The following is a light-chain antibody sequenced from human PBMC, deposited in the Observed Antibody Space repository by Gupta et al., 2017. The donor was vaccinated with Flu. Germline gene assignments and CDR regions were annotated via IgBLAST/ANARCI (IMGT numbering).Light chain of an antibody. Sequence: VTISCGGNSCNIGRNDVNWYQKTPGTAPHLLLNVNNQRHAGVADQLAGSKSGTAAAMAIRRRQEGEEADDYCAAWEDSRNDHCVFGTGTKVTVL. CDR3: AAWEDSRNDHCV. CDR1: SCNIGRND. CDR2: VNN. J-gene: IGLJ1*01. V-gene: IGLV1-44*01.